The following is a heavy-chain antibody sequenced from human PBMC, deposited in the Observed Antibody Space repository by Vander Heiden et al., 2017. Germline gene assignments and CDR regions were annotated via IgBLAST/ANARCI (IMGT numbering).Heavy chain of an antibody. D-gene: IGHD3-10*01. J-gene: IGHJ6*02. CDR2: IKSKTDGGTT. CDR3: TNSNGGSGSYYNPYYYYYYGMDV. Sequence: EVQLVESGGGLVKPGGSLRLSCAASGFTFSNAWMNWVRQAPGKGLEWVGRIKSKTDGGTTDYAAPVKGRFTISRDDSKNTLYLQMNSLKTEDTAVYYCTNSNGGSGSYYNPYYYYYYGMDVWGQGTTVTVSS. V-gene: IGHV3-15*07. CDR1: GFTFSNAW.